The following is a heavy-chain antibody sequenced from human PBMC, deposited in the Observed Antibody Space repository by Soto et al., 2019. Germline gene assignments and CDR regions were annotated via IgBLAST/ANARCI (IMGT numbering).Heavy chain of an antibody. CDR1: GFTFIDSY. CDR2: ITFSGNTV. V-gene: IGHV3-11*01. CDR3: ARVSWREKYGMDV. J-gene: IGHJ6*02. Sequence: GGSLRLSCAASGFTFIDSYIIWIRHSPGKGLEWISYITFSGNTVYYADSLKGRFTISRDNAKNSLYLQMNRLRAEDTAVYYCARVSWREKYGMDVWGQGTTVTVSS.